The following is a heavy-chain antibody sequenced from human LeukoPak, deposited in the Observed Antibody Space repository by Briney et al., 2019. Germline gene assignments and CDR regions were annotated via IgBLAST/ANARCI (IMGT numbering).Heavy chain of an antibody. CDR2: IYYSGST. V-gene: IGHV4-61*08. D-gene: IGHD6-6*01. J-gene: IGHJ4*02. CDR1: GGSISSGGYY. Sequence: PSQTLSLTCTVSGGSISSGGYYWSWIRQPPGKGLEWIGYIYYSGSTNYNPSLKSRVTISVDTSKNQFSLKLSSVTAADTAVYYCARQRAARLGGIDYWGQGTLVTVSS. CDR3: ARQRAARLGGIDY.